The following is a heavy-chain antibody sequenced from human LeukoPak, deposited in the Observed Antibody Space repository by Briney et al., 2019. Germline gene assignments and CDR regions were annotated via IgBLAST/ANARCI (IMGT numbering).Heavy chain of an antibody. CDR1: GYTFTGYY. CDR2: INPNSGGT. V-gene: IGHV1-2*04. Sequence: ASVKVSCKASGYTFTGYYMHWVRQAPGQGLEWMGWINPNSGGTNYAQKFQGWVTMTRDTSISTAYMELSRLRSDDTAVYYCARGCSSTSCYCWFDPWGQGTLVTVSS. D-gene: IGHD2-2*01. J-gene: IGHJ5*02. CDR3: ARGCSSTSCYCWFDP.